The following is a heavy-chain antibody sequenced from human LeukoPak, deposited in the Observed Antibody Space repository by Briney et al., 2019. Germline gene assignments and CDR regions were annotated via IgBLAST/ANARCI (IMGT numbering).Heavy chain of an antibody. V-gene: IGHV1-46*01. J-gene: IGHJ4*02. Sequence: GASVKVSCKASGYTFTNYYMHWVRQAPGQGLEWMGIINPGAGSTNYAQKFQGRVTMTRDTSTSTVYMELSSLRSEDTAVYYCARDKGAVAGSPLDYWGQGTLVTVSS. D-gene: IGHD6-19*01. CDR3: ARDKGAVAGSPLDY. CDR2: INPGAGST. CDR1: GYTFTNYY.